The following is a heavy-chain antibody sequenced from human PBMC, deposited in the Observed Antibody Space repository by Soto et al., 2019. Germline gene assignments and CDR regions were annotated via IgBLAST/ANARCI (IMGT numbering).Heavy chain of an antibody. Sequence: LSLNCSVSGGSIICSYWSWIRQSPGKVLEWLGYVYYTGSTNYSPSLRSRVSISVDTSKNEFSLRLSSVTAADTAVYFCARGVAVNGAHIEYWGQRTQVNVSS. CDR3: ARGVAVNGAHIEY. D-gene: IGHD2-8*01. V-gene: IGHV4-59*01. CDR2: VYYTGST. CDR1: GGSIICSY. J-gene: IGHJ4*02.